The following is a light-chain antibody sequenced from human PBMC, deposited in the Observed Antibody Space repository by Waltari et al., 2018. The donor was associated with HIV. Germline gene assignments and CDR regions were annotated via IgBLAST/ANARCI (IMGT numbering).Light chain of an antibody. CDR1: SSEIGDYNY. Sequence: QSALTQPRSVSGSPGQSVTISCTGTSSEIGDYNYVSWYQQHPGKAPKLMIYDVTKRPSGVPDRFSGSKSGNTASLTISGLQAEDEAAYYCCSFAGSYTLVFGGGTKLTVL. CDR2: DVT. J-gene: IGLJ3*02. CDR3: CSFAGSYTLV. V-gene: IGLV2-11*01.